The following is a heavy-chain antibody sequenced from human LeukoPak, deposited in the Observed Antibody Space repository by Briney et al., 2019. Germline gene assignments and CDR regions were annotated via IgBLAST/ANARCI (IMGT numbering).Heavy chain of an antibody. Sequence: PGGSLRLSCAASGFIFSAYWVHWVRQAPGKGLVWVSRINTDGSFTGYADSVKGRFTISRDNAKNTLYLQMNSLRAEDTAVYYCAREPTNPGPYYYMDVWGKGTTVTVSS. CDR2: INTDGSFT. CDR3: AREPTNPGPYYYMDV. CDR1: GFIFSAYW. D-gene: IGHD2-8*01. J-gene: IGHJ6*03. V-gene: IGHV3-74*01.